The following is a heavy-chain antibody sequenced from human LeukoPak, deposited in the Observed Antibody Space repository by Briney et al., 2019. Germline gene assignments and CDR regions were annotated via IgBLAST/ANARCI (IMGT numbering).Heavy chain of an antibody. V-gene: IGHV3-23*01. J-gene: IGHJ4*02. CDR1: GFTFSSYG. Sequence: GGSLRLSCAASGFTFSSYGMSWVRQAPGKGLEWVSSIIGLGGSTYYADSVNGRFTISRDNSKNTLYLLLNSLRAEDTAIYYCAKERRGAFDYWGQGTLVTASS. CDR2: IIGLGGST. D-gene: IGHD3-16*01. CDR3: AKERRGAFDY.